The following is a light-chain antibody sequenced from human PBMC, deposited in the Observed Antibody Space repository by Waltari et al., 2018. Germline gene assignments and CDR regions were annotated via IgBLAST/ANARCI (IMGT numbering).Light chain of an antibody. CDR1: SNDVGGYNY. V-gene: IGLV2-14*01. J-gene: IGLJ1*01. CDR2: DVS. Sequence: QSALTQPASVSGSPGQSITISCPGTSNDVGGYNYVSWYQQHPGKAPKLIIYDVSKRPSVVSNRFSGSKSGNTASLTISGLQAEDEADYYCSSYTSSSTYVFGTGTKVTV. CDR3: SSYTSSSTYV.